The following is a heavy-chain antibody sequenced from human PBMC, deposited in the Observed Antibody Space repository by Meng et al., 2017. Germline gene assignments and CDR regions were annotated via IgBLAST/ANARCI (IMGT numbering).Heavy chain of an antibody. Sequence: GGSLRLSCAASGFTFSNAWMSWVRQAPGKGLEWVGRIKSKTDGGTTDYAAPVKGRFTISRDDSKNTLYLQMNSLKTEDTAVYYCARDRYSSGWYDYYYYGMDVWGQGTTVTVSS. CDR3: ARDRYSSGWYDYYYYGMDV. CDR1: GFTFSNAW. V-gene: IGHV3-15*01. D-gene: IGHD6-19*01. CDR2: IKSKTDGGTT. J-gene: IGHJ6*02.